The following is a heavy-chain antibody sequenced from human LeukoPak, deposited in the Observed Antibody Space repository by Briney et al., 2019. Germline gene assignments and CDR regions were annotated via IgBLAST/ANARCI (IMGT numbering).Heavy chain of an antibody. V-gene: IGHV3-30*02. CDR2: IRYDGSNK. CDR1: GFTFSSYG. D-gene: IGHD3-10*01. Sequence: GGSLRLSCAASGFTFSSYGMHWVRQAPGKGLEWVAFIRYDGSNKYYADSVKGRFTISRDNSKNTLYLQMNSLRAEDTAVYYCAKDVGTFGSPWDYYYMDVWGKGTTVTVSS. J-gene: IGHJ6*03. CDR3: AKDVGTFGSPWDYYYMDV.